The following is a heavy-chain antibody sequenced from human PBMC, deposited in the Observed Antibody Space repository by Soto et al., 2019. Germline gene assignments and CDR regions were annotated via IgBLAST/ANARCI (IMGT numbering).Heavy chain of an antibody. D-gene: IGHD6-19*01. CDR1: GFSFSSYW. V-gene: IGHV3-7*05. J-gene: IGHJ4*02. CDR3: AGGTGWLSDS. CDR2: IKQDGSEK. Sequence: GGSLRLSCAASGFSFSSYWMNWARQPPGKGLEWVANIKQDGSEKYYVDSVKGRFTISRDNAKNSLYLQINSLRAEDTAVYYCAGGTGWLSDSWGQGTLVTVSS.